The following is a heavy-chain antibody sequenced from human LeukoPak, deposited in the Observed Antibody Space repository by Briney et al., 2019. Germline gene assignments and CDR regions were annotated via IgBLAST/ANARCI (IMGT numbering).Heavy chain of an antibody. CDR2: IYYSGST. Sequence: SETLSLTYTVSGGSISSYYWSWIRQPPGKGLEWIGYIYYSGSTNYNPSLKSRVTISVDTSKNQFSLKLSSVTAADTAVYYCARHVGGGDFYCFDYWGQGTLVTVSS. CDR3: ARHVGGGDFYCFDY. V-gene: IGHV4-59*08. D-gene: IGHD2-21*02. J-gene: IGHJ4*02. CDR1: GGSISSYY.